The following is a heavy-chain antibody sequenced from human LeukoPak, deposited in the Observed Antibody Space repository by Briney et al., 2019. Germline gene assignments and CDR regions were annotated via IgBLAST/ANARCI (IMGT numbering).Heavy chain of an antibody. D-gene: IGHD6-19*01. CDR2: IYSGGST. Sequence: GGSLRLSCAASGFTVSSNYMSWVRQAPGKGLEWVSVIYSGGSTYYADSVKGRFTISRDNSKNTLYLQMNSLRAEDTVVYYCAREGSGWSLGYWGQGTLVTVSS. J-gene: IGHJ4*02. V-gene: IGHV3-53*01. CDR1: GFTVSSNY. CDR3: AREGSGWSLGY.